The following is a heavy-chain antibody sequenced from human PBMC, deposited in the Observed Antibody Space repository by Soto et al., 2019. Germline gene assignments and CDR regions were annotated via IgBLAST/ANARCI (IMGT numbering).Heavy chain of an antibody. CDR2: MNPNSGNT. Sequence: GASVKLCCKASGYTLTSYDINWVRQATGQGLEWMGWMNPNSGNTGYAQKFQGRVTMTRNTSISTAYMELSSLRSEDTAVYYCARGPSVLWFGESRAGDAFDIWGHGTMVTVSS. CDR3: ARGPSVLWFGESRAGDAFDI. CDR1: GYTLTSYD. D-gene: IGHD3-10*01. V-gene: IGHV1-8*01. J-gene: IGHJ3*02.